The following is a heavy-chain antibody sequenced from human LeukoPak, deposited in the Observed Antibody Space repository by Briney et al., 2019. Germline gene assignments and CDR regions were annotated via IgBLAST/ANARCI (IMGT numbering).Heavy chain of an antibody. Sequence: QPGGSLRLSCAASGFTVSSNYMSWVRQAPGKGLEWVSVIYSGGSTYYADSVKGRFTISRDNSKNTLYLQMNSLRAEDTAVYYCARSYDSSGYFSYYYYGMDVWGQGTTVTVSS. D-gene: IGHD3-22*01. V-gene: IGHV3-66*01. CDR3: ARSYDSSGYFSYYYYGMDV. J-gene: IGHJ6*02. CDR1: GFTVSSNY. CDR2: IYSGGST.